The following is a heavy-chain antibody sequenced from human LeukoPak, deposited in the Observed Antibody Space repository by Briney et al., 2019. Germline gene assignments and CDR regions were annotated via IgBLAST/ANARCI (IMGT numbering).Heavy chain of an antibody. CDR1: GFTFSSYA. V-gene: IGHV3-23*01. CDR2: ISGSGGTT. Sequence: QPGGSLSLSCAASGFTFSSYAMTWVRQAPGKGLEWVSAISGSGGTTDYADSVRGRFTISRDNSKNTASLHMSSLRAEDTAVYYCAKGGDSSGYGWRSWGQGTLVSVSS. J-gene: IGHJ5*02. CDR3: AKGGDSSGYGWRS. D-gene: IGHD3-22*01.